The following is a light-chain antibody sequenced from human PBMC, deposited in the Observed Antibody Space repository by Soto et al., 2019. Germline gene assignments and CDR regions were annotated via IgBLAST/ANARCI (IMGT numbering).Light chain of an antibody. J-gene: IGKJ5*01. CDR2: GAS. V-gene: IGKV3-20*01. Sequence: EIVLTQSPDILSLSPGERATLSCRASKSVNSNYLAWFQQHPGQSPRLLIFGASSRAIGIPDRFSGSGTETDFTLSTTRLEPEDFGVYYCQQYGRSPFNFGQGTRLEIK. CDR3: QQYGRSPFN. CDR1: KSVNSNY.